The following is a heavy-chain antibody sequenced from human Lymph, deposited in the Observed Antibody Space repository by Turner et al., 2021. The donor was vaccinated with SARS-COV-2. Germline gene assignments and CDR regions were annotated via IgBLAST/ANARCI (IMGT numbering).Heavy chain of an antibody. D-gene: IGHD3-10*01. CDR1: GYTFTGYY. V-gene: IGHV1-2*02. CDR2: INPNSGGT. J-gene: IGHJ4*02. Sequence: QVQLVQSGAEVKKPGASVKVSCKASGYTFTGYYMHWVRQAPGQGLGWMGWINPNSGGTNYPQKVQGRVTMTRDTSISRAYMELSRLRSDDTAVYYCARSRDLQSMIRGVDPFDYWGQGTLVTVSS. CDR3: ARSRDLQSMIRGVDPFDY.